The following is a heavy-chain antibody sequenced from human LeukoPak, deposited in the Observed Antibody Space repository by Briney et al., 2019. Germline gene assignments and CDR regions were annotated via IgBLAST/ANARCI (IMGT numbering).Heavy chain of an antibody. D-gene: IGHD1-26*01. CDR1: GYTFTGYY. CDR2: INPNSGDT. CDR3: ARDGNFDN. J-gene: IGHJ4*02. Sequence: ASVTVSCKASGYTFTGYYMHWVRQAPGQGLEWMGWINPNSGDTNFAQKFQGRVTMTRDTSISAIYMELSRLRSDDTAVYYCARDGNFDNRGQGTLVTVSS. V-gene: IGHV1-2*02.